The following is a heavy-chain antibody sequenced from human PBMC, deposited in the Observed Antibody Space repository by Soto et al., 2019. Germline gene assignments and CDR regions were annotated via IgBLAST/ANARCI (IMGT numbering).Heavy chain of an antibody. V-gene: IGHV4-59*01. J-gene: IGHJ4*02. CDR2: IYYTGT. D-gene: IGHD2-15*01. CDR3: ARIQKSDLSPYSVSFDS. CDR1: GGSISSYY. Sequence: PSETLSLTCTVSGGSISSYYWSWIRQPPGKGLEWIGYIYYTGTTSNPSLRSRVTISVDTSKNQFSLELSSVTAADTAVYYCARIQKSDLSPYSVSFDSWGQGTLVTVSS.